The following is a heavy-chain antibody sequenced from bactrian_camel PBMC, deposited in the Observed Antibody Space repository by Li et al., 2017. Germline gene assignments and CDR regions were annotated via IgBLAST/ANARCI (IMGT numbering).Heavy chain of an antibody. CDR3: AASRLGSTINWRHERWWGY. D-gene: IGHD4*01. V-gene: IGHV3S26*01. CDR2: IGDDGTT. J-gene: IGHJ4*01. CDR1: RLTYSRYC. Sequence: HVQLVESGGGSVQIGGSLRLSCAASRLTYSRYCMAWFRQAPGKEREGVAAIGDDGTTTYADQVKGRFTISKDNAKKTLYLEMNDLKPEDTAMYYCAASRLGSTINWRHERWWGYWGQGTQVTVS.